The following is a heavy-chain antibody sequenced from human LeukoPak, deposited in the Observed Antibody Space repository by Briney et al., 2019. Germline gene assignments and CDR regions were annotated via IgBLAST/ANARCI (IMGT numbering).Heavy chain of an antibody. CDR2: IHPSGGSI. V-gene: IGHV1-46*01. Sequence: ASVKVSCKASGYTFISYYMHWVRQAPGQGLEWMGIIHPSGGSISYAQKFQGRVTMTRDTSTSTVYMELSSLRSEDTAVYYCARVPVPGYSAHIYFDYWGQGTLVTVSS. J-gene: IGHJ4*02. CDR1: GYTFISYY. D-gene: IGHD5-18*01. CDR3: ARVPVPGYSAHIYFDY.